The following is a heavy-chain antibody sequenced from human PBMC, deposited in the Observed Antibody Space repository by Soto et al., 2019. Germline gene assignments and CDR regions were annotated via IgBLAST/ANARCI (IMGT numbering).Heavy chain of an antibody. D-gene: IGHD2-21*02. CDR2: LYNAGST. CDR1: GGSISRYY. CDR3: ARDLWGYCGTDCYPLDV. J-gene: IGHJ6*02. V-gene: IGHV4-59*01. Sequence: QVRLQESGPGLVKPSETLSLTCTVSGGSISRYYWRWIRQPPGKGLEWIGYLYNAGSTIYNPSLKSRVTISVDRSQNQFSLNLNYVTAADTAVYYCARDLWGYCGTDCYPLDVWGQGTTVTVSS.